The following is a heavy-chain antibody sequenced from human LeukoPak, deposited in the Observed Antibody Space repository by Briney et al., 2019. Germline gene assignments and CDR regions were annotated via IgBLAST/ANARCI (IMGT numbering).Heavy chain of an antibody. V-gene: IGHV1-46*01. CDR2: INPSGGST. CDR3: ARDGIVAKTTPFDY. Sequence: ASVKVSCKASGYTFTSYGISWVRQAPGQGLEWMGIINPSGGSTSYAQKFQGRVTMTRDTSTSTVYMELSSLRSEDTAVYYCARDGIVAKTTPFDYWGQGTLVTVSS. CDR1: GYTFTSYG. J-gene: IGHJ4*02. D-gene: IGHD5-12*01.